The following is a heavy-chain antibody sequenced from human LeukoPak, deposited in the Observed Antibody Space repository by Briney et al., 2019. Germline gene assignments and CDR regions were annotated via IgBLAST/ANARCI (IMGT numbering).Heavy chain of an antibody. J-gene: IGHJ4*02. V-gene: IGHV3-30*03. CDR3: ALNAVAGFDY. CDR1: GFTFSSHG. Sequence: PGGSLRLSCAASGFTFSSHGMHWVRQAPGKGLEWVAVISYDGSNKYYADSVKGRFTISRDSSKNTLYLQMNSLRAEDTAVYYCALNAVAGFDYWGQGTLVTVSS. CDR2: ISYDGSNK. D-gene: IGHD6-19*01.